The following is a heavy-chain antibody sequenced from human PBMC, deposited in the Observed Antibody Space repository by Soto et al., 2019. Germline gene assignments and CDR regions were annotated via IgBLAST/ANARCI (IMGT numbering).Heavy chain of an antibody. Sequence: QVQLVQSGAEVKTPGSSVKASCKASGGTLSDYAISWVRQAPGQGLEWMGGIMPTVDSANYAQNFQGRLTISADESTSTANLELSSLRSDDTAVYYCAVAAVREIMAQESSGMAVWGQGTTVIVSS. D-gene: IGHD3-10*01. V-gene: IGHV1-69*01. CDR1: GGTLSDYA. CDR2: IMPTVDSA. CDR3: AVAAVREIMAQESSGMAV. J-gene: IGHJ6*02.